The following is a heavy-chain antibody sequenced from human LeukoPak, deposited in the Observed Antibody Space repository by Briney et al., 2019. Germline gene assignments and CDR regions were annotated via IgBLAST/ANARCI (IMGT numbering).Heavy chain of an antibody. J-gene: IGHJ6*03. V-gene: IGHV1-69*05. CDR2: IIPIFGTG. Sequence: GSSGKVSCKASGGTFTSYAISWVRQAPGHGLEWMGGIIPIFGTGDYEQKFQGRVTITTDASTSTDYMELSRLRSEDTAVYYCARSEGWDSSGWTSRAYYYYYMDVWGKGTTVTVSS. CDR1: GGTFTSYA. D-gene: IGHD6-19*01. CDR3: ARSEGWDSSGWTSRAYYYYYMDV.